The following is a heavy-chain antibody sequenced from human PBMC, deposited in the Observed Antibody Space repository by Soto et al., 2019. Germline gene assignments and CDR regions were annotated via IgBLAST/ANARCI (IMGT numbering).Heavy chain of an antibody. V-gene: IGHV4-39*01. D-gene: IGHD1-1*01. J-gene: IGHJ4*02. CDR2: TYYTGST. Sequence: QLQLQESGPGLVKPSETLSLTCTVSGGSIRSTRYYWGWIRQPPGKGLAWIGTTYYTGSTYYNPSLKSRVTIAVDMPKNQFSLKVRSVTAAETAVYYFVSGPGTTADYWGQGTLVTVSS. CDR3: VSGPGTTADY. CDR1: GGSIRSTRYY.